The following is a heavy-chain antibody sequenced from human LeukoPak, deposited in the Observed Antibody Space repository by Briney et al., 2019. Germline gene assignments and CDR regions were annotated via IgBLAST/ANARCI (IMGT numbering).Heavy chain of an antibody. Sequence: PSETLSLTCTVSGGSISGYYWSWLRQPPGKGLEWIGYVYSTGSTYYSPSLKSRVTISLDTSNKQFSLHLISVTAADTAMYYCARHYDPPSYYSNYFDSWGQGTLITVSS. J-gene: IGHJ4*02. V-gene: IGHV4-59*08. CDR3: ARHYDPPSYYSNYFDS. CDR2: VYSTGST. CDR1: GGSISGYY. D-gene: IGHD3-22*01.